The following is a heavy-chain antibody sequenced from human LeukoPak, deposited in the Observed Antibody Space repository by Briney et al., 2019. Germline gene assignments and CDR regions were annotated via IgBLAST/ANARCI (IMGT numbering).Heavy chain of an antibody. D-gene: IGHD3-10*01. CDR2: ISWNSGSI. Sequence: GGSLRLSCAASGFTFDDYAMHWVRQAPGKGLEWVSGISWNSGSIGYADSVKGQFTISRDNAKNSLYLQMNSLRAEDTALYYCAKDIWSNYGSGSLNAFDIWGQGTMVTVSS. V-gene: IGHV3-9*01. J-gene: IGHJ3*02. CDR3: AKDIWSNYGSGSLNAFDI. CDR1: GFTFDDYA.